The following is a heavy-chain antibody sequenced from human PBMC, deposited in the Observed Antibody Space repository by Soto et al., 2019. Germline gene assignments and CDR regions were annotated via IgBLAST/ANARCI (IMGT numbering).Heavy chain of an antibody. V-gene: IGHV3-48*03. D-gene: IGHD6-6*01. CDR3: ARDLLVRIAARYYYYYGMDV. CDR1: GFTFSSYE. Sequence: GSLRLSCAASGFTFSSYEMNWVRQAPGKGLEWVSYISSSGSTIYYADSVKGRFTISRDNAKNSLYLQMNSLRAEDTAVYYCARDLLVRIAARYYYYYGMDVWGQGTTVTVSS. CDR2: ISSSGSTI. J-gene: IGHJ6*02.